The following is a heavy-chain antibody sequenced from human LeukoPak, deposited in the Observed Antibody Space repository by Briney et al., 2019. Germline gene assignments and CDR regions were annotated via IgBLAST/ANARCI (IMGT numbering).Heavy chain of an antibody. CDR3: ARGGSVAGTSGYDY. Sequence: GGSLRLSCAASRFTFNTYAVNWVRQAPGKGLEWVSAISGNGDITYYADSVRGRFTISRDNSKNTLYLQMNSLRAEDTAVYYCARGGSVAGTSGYDYWGQGTLVTVSS. J-gene: IGHJ4*02. V-gene: IGHV3-23*01. CDR1: RFTFNTYA. CDR2: ISGNGDIT. D-gene: IGHD6-19*01.